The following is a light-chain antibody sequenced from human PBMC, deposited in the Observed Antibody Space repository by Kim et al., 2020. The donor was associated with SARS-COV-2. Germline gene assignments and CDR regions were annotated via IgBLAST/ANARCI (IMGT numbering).Light chain of an antibody. Sequence: YDVQWSQQLPRTAPKLLIYGNTNRPSGVPDQFSASKSGASASLDITGLQAEDEADYSCQSYDNRLNAWVFGGGTQLTVL. CDR1: YD. CDR3: QSYDNRLNAWV. J-gene: IGLJ3*02. CDR2: GNT. V-gene: IGLV1-40*03.